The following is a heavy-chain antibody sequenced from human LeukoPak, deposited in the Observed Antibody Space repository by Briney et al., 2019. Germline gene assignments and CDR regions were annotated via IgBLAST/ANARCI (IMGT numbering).Heavy chain of an antibody. CDR1: GFTFSTFT. Sequence: GGSLRLSCGVSGFTFSTFTMNWVRQAPGKGLEWVSCISSSSSYIYYADSVKGRFTISRDNAKNSLYLQMNSLRAEDTAVYYCARVWTGQWPPHYYYMDVWGKGTTVTISS. D-gene: IGHD6-19*01. CDR2: ISSSSSYI. J-gene: IGHJ6*03. V-gene: IGHV3-21*01. CDR3: ARVWTGQWPPHYYYMDV.